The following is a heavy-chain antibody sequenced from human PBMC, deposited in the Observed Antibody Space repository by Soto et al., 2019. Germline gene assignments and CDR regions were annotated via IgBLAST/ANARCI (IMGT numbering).Heavy chain of an antibody. CDR1: GFPCGSYD. CDR2: ILADGRT. V-gene: IGHV3-23*01. Sequence: GGSLRLSCAASGFPCGSYDMTWVRQAPGKGLEWVSTILADGRTFYVDSVKGRFTISRDNSRNTVYLQMNSLTAGDTALYYCAKATATGGGAFDFCGQGTMVTVSS. D-gene: IGHD2-8*02. CDR3: AKATATGGGAFDF. J-gene: IGHJ3*01.